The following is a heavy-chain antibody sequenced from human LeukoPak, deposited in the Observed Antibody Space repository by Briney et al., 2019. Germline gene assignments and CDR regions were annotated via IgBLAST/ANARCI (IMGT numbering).Heavy chain of an antibody. V-gene: IGHV3-30*07. J-gene: IGHJ4*02. CDR1: GFTFSSYA. CDR3: AKLSNVGPPG. Sequence: PGRSLRLSCAASGFTFSSYAMHWVRQAPGKGLEWVAVISYDGSNKYYADSVKGRFTISRDNSKNTLYLQMNSLRAEDTAVYYCAKLSNVGPPGWGQGTLVTVSS. CDR2: ISYDGSNK.